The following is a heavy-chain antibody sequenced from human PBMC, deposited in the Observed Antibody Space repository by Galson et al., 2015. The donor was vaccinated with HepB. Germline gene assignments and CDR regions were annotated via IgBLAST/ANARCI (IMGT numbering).Heavy chain of an antibody. J-gene: IGHJ4*02. V-gene: IGHV1-46*03. D-gene: IGHD5-12*01. CDR3: ARGYTGYDRSYFDY. Sequence: SVKVSCKASGYTFTSYYMHWVRQAPGQGLEWMGIINPSGGSTSYAQKFQGRVTMTRDTSISTAYLDLSRLSSDDTAVYYCARGYTGYDRSYFDYWGQGTLVTVSS. CDR1: GYTFTSYY. CDR2: INPSGGST.